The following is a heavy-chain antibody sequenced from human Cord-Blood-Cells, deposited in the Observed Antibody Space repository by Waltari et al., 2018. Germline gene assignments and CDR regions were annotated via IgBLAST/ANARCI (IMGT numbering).Heavy chain of an antibody. CDR3: ARAYYDFWSGYSFDAFDI. D-gene: IGHD3-3*01. V-gene: IGHV1-2*02. CDR2: INPNSGGT. CDR1: GVTFTGYY. Sequence: QVQLVQSGAEVKKPGDSVKASCQDSGVTFTGYYINRVRQATVQRLEWMGWINPNSGGTNYAQKFQGRVTMTRDTSISTAYMELSRLRSDDTAVYYCARAYYDFWSGYSFDAFDIWGQGTMVTVSS. J-gene: IGHJ3*02.